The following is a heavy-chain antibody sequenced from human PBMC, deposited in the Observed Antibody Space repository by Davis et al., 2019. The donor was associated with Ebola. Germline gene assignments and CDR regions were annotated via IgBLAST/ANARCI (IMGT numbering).Heavy chain of an antibody. CDR2: ISSSSSYI. V-gene: IGHV3-21*01. J-gene: IGHJ6*02. D-gene: IGHD2-8*02. Sequence: GESLKISCAASGFTFSSYSMNWVRQAPGKGLEWVSSISSSSSYIYYADSVKGRFTISRDNAKNSLYLQMNSLRAEDTAVYYCARGEGYWSPNYGMDVWGQGTTVTVSS. CDR1: GFTFSSYS. CDR3: ARGEGYWSPNYGMDV.